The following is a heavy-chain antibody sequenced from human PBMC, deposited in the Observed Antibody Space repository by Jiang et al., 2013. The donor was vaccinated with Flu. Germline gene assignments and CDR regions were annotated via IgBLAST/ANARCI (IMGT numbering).Heavy chain of an antibody. D-gene: IGHD2-15*01. CDR2: IYHSGST. V-gene: IGHV4-38-2*01. CDR1: GYSISSGYY. Sequence: LLKPSETLSLTCAVSGYSISSGYYWGWIRQPPGKGLEWIGSIYHSGSTYYNPSLKSRVTISVDTSKNQFSLKLSSVTAADTAVYYCAGLGYCSGGSCYSWAFDIWGQGTMVTVSS. J-gene: IGHJ3*02. CDR3: AGLGYCSGGSCYSWAFDI.